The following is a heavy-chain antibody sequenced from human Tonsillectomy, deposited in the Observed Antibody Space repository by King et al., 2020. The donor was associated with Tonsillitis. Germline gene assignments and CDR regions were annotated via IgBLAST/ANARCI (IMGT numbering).Heavy chain of an antibody. CDR1: GFSFNHFW. J-gene: IGHJ3*01. D-gene: IGHD6-19*01. CDR3: ARAEDRSGWFDGYDL. V-gene: IGHV3-7*01. Sequence: VQLVESGGGLVQPGGSLRLSCSASGFSFNHFWMNWVRQAPEKGLEWVANINGDGSAKTYVDSVKCRFTIPRDNDKNSLYLQINSLRAEDTAVYYCARAEDRSGWFDGYDLWGQGTTVTVSS. CDR2: INGDGSAK.